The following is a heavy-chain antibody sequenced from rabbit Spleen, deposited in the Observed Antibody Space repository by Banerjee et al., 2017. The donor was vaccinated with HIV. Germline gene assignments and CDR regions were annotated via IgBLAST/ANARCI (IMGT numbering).Heavy chain of an antibody. CDR1: GFPFSNKDV. Sequence: QEQLEESGGGLVKPEGSLTLTCKASGFPFSNKDVMCWVRQAPGKGLEWIACIDTSNGDTDYANWPKGRFTISKTSSTTVTLQMTSLTAADTATYFCARNYVNAFDPWGPGTLVTVS. CDR3: ARNYVNAFDP. D-gene: IGHD1-1*01. J-gene: IGHJ2*01. CDR2: IDTSNGDT. V-gene: IGHV1S45*01.